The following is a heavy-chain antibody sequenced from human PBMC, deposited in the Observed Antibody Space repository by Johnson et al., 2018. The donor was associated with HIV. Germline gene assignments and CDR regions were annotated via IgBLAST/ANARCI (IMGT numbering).Heavy chain of an antibody. V-gene: IGHV3-30*04. CDR2: ISYDGSNK. D-gene: IGHD3-22*01. Sequence: QVQLVESGGGLVQPGGSLRLSCAASGFTFSSYAMHWVRQAQGKGLEWVAVISYDGSNKYYADSVKGRFTISRDNSKNTVYLQMNSLRAEDTAVYYCARDYYDSSGYHHAFDIWGQGTMVTVSS. CDR3: ARDYYDSSGYHHAFDI. J-gene: IGHJ3*02. CDR1: GFTFSSYA.